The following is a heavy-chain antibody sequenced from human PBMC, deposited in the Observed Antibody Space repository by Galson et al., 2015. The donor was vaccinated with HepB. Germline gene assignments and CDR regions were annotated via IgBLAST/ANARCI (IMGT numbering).Heavy chain of an antibody. CDR3: ARAPNGYVRQQWLGSNY. V-gene: IGHV1-18*01. J-gene: IGHJ4*02. Sequence: QSGAEVKKPGASVKVSCKASGYTFTSYGISWVRQAPGQGLEWMGWTSVYNGNTNYAQKLQGRVTMTTDTSTSTAYMELRSLRSDDTAVYYCARAPNGYVRQQWLGSNYWGQGTLVTVSS. D-gene: IGHD6-19*01. CDR2: TSVYNGNT. CDR1: GYTFTSYG.